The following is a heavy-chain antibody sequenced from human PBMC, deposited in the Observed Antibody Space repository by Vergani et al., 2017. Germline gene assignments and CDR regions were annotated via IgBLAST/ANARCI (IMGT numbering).Heavy chain of an antibody. CDR1: GGSFSGYY. Sequence: QVQLQQWGAGLLKPSETLSLTCAVYGGSFSGYYWSWIRQPPGKGLEWIGEINHSGSTNYNPSLKSRVTISVDTSKNQFSLKLSSVTAADTAVYYCARVETAVTNARGYDYWGQGTLVTVSS. D-gene: IGHD5-24*01. CDR2: INHSGST. J-gene: IGHJ4*02. CDR3: ARVETAVTNARGYDY. V-gene: IGHV4-34*01.